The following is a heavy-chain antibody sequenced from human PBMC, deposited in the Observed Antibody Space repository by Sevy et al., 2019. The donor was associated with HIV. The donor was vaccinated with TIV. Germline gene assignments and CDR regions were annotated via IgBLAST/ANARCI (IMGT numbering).Heavy chain of an antibody. CDR2: ISYDGSNK. V-gene: IGHV3-30*04. CDR3: VRDRTGTIMYYFDY. Sequence: GGSLRLSCAASGFTFSSYAMHWARQAPGKGLEWVAVISYDGSNKYYADSVKGRFTISRDNSKNTLYLQMNSLRAEDTAVYYCVRDRTGTIMYYFDYWGQGTLVTVSS. J-gene: IGHJ4*02. CDR1: GFTFSSYA. D-gene: IGHD1-1*01.